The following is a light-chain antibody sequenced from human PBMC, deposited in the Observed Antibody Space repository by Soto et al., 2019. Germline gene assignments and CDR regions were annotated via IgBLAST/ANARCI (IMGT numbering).Light chain of an antibody. V-gene: IGLV2-8*01. CDR2: EVS. J-gene: IGLJ2*01. CDR1: SSDVGGYNF. CDR3: SSYSNINTLL. Sequence: QSVLTQPPSASGSHGQSVTVSCTGTSSDVGGYNFVSWYQQHPGKVPKLMLYEVSKRPSGVPDRFSGSKSGNTASLTVSGLQAEDEADYYCSSYSNINTLLFGGGTKLTVL.